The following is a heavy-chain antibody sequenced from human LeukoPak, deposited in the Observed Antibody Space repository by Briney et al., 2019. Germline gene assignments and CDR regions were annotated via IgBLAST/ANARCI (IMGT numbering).Heavy chain of an antibody. D-gene: IGHD6-13*01. CDR1: GFTFSSNY. V-gene: IGHV3-74*03. Sequence: PGGSLRLSCAASGFTFSSNYMHWVRQAPGKGLEWVSRISSDGSETTYADSVKGRFTISRDNSKNTLYLQMNSLRAEDTAVYYCAPGGSSWYTYYFDYWGQGILVTVSS. CDR2: ISSDGSET. J-gene: IGHJ4*02. CDR3: APGGSSWYTYYFDY.